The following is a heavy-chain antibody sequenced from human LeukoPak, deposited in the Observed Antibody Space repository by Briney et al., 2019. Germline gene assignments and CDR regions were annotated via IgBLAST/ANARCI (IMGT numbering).Heavy chain of an antibody. V-gene: IGHV4-59*08. J-gene: IGHJ6*02. CDR2: IYYSGRT. Sequence: PSETLSLTCTVSGGSISRYYWSWIRHPPRKGVEWSGDIYYSGRTKYNPSLKSRVPISVHTSKNQLPLQLSSVTAADPAVYYCARATFGGGAAAGHKKPYYYYGMDVWGQGTTVTVSS. CDR3: ARATFGGGAAAGHKKPYYYYGMDV. CDR1: GGSISRYY. D-gene: IGHD6-13*01.